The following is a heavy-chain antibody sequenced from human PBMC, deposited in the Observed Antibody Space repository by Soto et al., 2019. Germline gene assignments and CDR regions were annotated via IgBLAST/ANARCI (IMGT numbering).Heavy chain of an antibody. CDR1: GFSLSTSGVA. Sequence: QITLKESGPTLVKPTQPLTLTCTFSGFSLSTSGVAVGWIRQPPGKALEWLALIYWDDDRRYSPSLKSRLTITKDTSKNQVVLTMTNMDPVDTATYYCAHRDATWLFDYWGQGTLVTVSS. V-gene: IGHV2-5*02. J-gene: IGHJ4*02. CDR2: IYWDDDR. CDR3: AHRDATWLFDY. D-gene: IGHD5-12*01.